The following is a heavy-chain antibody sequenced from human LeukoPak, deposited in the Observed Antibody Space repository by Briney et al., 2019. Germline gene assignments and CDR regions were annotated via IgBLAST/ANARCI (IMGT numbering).Heavy chain of an antibody. CDR1: GYTFTGHY. Sequence: ASVKVSCKASGYTFTGHYMHWVRQAPGQGLEWMGWINPNSGGTNYAQKFQGWVTMTRDTSISTAYMELSRLRSDDTAVYYCARALTGYSSSWRGNWFDPWGQGTLVTVSS. J-gene: IGHJ5*02. V-gene: IGHV1-2*04. CDR3: ARALTGYSSSWRGNWFDP. D-gene: IGHD6-13*01. CDR2: INPNSGGT.